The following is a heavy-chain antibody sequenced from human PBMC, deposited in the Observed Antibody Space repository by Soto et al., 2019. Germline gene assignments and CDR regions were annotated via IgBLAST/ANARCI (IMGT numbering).Heavy chain of an antibody. J-gene: IGHJ6*02. CDR2: IIPISDTT. D-gene: IGHD2-2*01. V-gene: IGHV1-69*01. Sequence: QVQLVQSGAEVKKPGSSVKFSCKASGGTFSSYAISWVGQAPEQGLDGMGGIIPISDTTNYAQKFQGRVTITADESTSTAYMELSSLRSEDTAVYYCARSQGSSTSLEIYYYYYYGMDVWGQGTTVTVSS. CDR1: GGTFSSYA. CDR3: ARSQGSSTSLEIYYYYYYGMDV.